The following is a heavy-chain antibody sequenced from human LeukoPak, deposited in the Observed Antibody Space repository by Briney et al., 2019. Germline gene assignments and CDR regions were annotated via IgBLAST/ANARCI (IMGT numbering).Heavy chain of an antibody. J-gene: IGHJ5*02. CDR2: FDPEDGET. CDR3: ATIGSYHLP. D-gene: IGHD1-26*01. Sequence: ASVKVSCKASGYTFTSNYIHWVRQAPGKGLEWMGGFDPEDGETIYAQKFQGRVTMTEDTSTDTAYMELSSLRSEDTAVYYCATIGSYHLPWGQGTLVTVSS. V-gene: IGHV1-24*01. CDR1: GYTFTSNY.